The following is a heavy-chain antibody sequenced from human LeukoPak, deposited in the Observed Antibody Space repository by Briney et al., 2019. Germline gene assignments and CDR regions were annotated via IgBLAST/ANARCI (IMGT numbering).Heavy chain of an antibody. CDR2: IHYSGST. J-gene: IGHJ5*02. V-gene: IGHV4-31*03. CDR3: ATETTVTTFGFDP. CDR1: GGSISSGGYY. D-gene: IGHD4-17*01. Sequence: SETLSLTCTVSGGSISSGGYYWSWIRQHPGKGLEWIGYIHYSGSTYYNPSLKSRVTISVDTSKNQFSLKLSSVTAADTAVYYCATETTVTTFGFDPWGQGTLVTVSS.